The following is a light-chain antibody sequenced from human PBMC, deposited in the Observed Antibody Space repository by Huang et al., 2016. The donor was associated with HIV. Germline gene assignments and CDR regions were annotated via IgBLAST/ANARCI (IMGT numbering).Light chain of an antibody. J-gene: IGKJ1*01. Sequence: EVVMTQSPVTLSVSPGERATLSCRASQRVNNKLAWFQQKPGQAPGLLSHDASIRATGVPDRCSGSGAGTEFTLTISSLQSEDFAVYYCQQYNNWPPWTFGQGTKVEIK. V-gene: IGKV3-15*01. CDR2: DAS. CDR3: QQYNNWPPWT. CDR1: QRVNNK.